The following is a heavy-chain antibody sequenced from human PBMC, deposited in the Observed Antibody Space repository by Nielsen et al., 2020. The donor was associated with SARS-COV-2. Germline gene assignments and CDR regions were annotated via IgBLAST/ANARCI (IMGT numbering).Heavy chain of an antibody. CDR2: ISSSSSYT. CDR1: GFTFSDYY. CDR3: ARDLHSSSSRGIYGMDV. J-gene: IGHJ6*02. D-gene: IGHD6-6*01. V-gene: IGHV3-11*05. Sequence: EGSLRLSCAASGFTFSDYYMSWIRQAPGKGLEWVSYISSSSSYTNYADSVKGRFTISRDNAKNSLYLQMNSLRAEDTAVYYCARDLHSSSSRGIYGMDVWGQGTTVTVSS.